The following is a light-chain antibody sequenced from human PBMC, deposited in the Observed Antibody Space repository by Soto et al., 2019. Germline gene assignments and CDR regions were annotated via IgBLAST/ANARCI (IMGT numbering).Light chain of an antibody. CDR1: QSISSY. J-gene: IGKJ5*01. Sequence: DIQMTQSPSSLSASLGDRVTITCRASQSISSYLNWYQQKPGKAPKLLIYAASSLQSGVPSRFSGSGSGTDFTLTISSLQPEDFATYYCQQSYSTHSITFGQGTRLEIK. CDR3: QQSYSTHSIT. V-gene: IGKV1-39*01. CDR2: AAS.